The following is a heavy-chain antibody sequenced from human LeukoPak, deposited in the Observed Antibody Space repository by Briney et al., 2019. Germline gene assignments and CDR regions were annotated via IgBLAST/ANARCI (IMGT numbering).Heavy chain of an antibody. CDR2: ISSSSSYI. D-gene: IGHD3-10*01. CDR1: GFTFSSYS. J-gene: IGHJ4*02. CDR3: GKSGERRRPYYFDY. Sequence: PGGSLRLSCAASGFTFSSYSMNWGRQAAGKGLQWVSSISSSSSYIYYADSVKGRFTISRDNAKNSLYLQMNSLRAEDTAVYYCGKSGERRRPYYFDYWGQGTLVTVSS. V-gene: IGHV3-21*01.